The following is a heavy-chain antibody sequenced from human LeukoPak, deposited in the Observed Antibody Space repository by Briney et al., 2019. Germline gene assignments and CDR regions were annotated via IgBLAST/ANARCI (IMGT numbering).Heavy chain of an antibody. Sequence: GGSLRLSCTASGFTFGDYAMNWVRQAPGKGLEWVAFIRSKAYSGTIEYAASVKGRFTISRDDSKNIAYLQMNNLKTEDTAVYYCARGYSRGWYWGRGTLVTVSS. CDR1: GFTFGDYA. D-gene: IGHD6-19*01. J-gene: IGHJ4*02. V-gene: IGHV3-49*04. CDR2: IRSKAYSGTI. CDR3: ARGYSRGWY.